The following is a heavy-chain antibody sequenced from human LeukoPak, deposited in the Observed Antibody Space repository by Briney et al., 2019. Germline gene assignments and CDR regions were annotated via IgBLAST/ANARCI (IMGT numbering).Heavy chain of an antibody. CDR3: ARGLRIVGIAHYFDY. V-gene: IGHV1-8*01. Sequence: GASVKVSCKASGYTFTSYDITWVRQATGQGLEWMGWMNPNSGNTGYAQKFQGRVTMTRNTSISTAYMELSSLRSEDTAVYYCARGLRIVGIAHYFDYWGQGTLVTVSS. CDR1: GYTFTSYD. CDR2: MNPNSGNT. D-gene: IGHD2-21*01. J-gene: IGHJ4*02.